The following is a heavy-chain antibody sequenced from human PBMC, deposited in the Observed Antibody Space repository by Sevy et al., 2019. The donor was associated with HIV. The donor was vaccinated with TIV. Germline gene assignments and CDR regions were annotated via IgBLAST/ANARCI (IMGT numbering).Heavy chain of an antibody. D-gene: IGHD5-18*01. CDR3: ARDAIPRGYSYGYDVYYMDV. CDR1: GGTFSSYA. CDR2: IIPIFGTA. Sequence: ASVKVSCKASGGTFSSYAISWVRQAPGQGLEWMGGIIPIFGTANYAQKFQGRVTITADKSTSTAYMELSSLRSEDTAVYYCARDAIPRGYSYGYDVYYMDVWGKGTTVTVSS. J-gene: IGHJ6*03. V-gene: IGHV1-69*06.